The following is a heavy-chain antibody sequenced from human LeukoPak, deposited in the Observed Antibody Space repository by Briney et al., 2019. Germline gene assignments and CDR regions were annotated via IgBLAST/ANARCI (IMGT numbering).Heavy chain of an antibody. D-gene: IGHD5-12*01. CDR1: GFTFSSYE. CDR2: ISSSGSTI. J-gene: IGHJ4*02. CDR3: ARVMEWLQIDY. V-gene: IGHV3-48*03. Sequence: GGSLRLSCAASGFTFSSYEMNWVRQAPGKGLEWVSYISSSGSTIYYADSVKGRFTISRDNAENSLYLQMNSLRAEDTAVYYCARVMEWLQIDYWGQGTLVTVSS.